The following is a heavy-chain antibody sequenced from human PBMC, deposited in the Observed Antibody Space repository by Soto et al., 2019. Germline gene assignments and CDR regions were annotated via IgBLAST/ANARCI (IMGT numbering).Heavy chain of an antibody. CDR1: GFTFSNAW. J-gene: IGHJ4*02. CDR2: IKSKTDGGTT. D-gene: IGHD3-22*01. CDR3: TTPISMISRQKPSGDY. Sequence: GGSLRLSCAASGFTFSNAWMSWVRQAPGKGLEWVGRIKSKTDGGTTDYAAPVKGRFTISRDDSKNTLYLQMNSLKTEDTAVYYCTTPISMISRQKPSGDYWGQGTLVTV. V-gene: IGHV3-15*01.